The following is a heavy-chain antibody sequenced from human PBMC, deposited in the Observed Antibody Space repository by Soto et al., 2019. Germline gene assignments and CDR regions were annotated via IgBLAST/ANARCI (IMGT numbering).Heavy chain of an antibody. V-gene: IGHV3-74*01. CDR1: GFTFSSDW. CDR3: ARERTSKGGMDI. CDR2: IISGGTRV. Sequence: HPGGSPRLSCAASGFTFSSDWMNWVRQSPGKGLEWVSRIISGGTRVSYADSVKGRFIITRDNAKNTLYLEMHSLTADDTAVYYCARERTSKGGMDIWGQGTTVTVSS. J-gene: IGHJ6*02.